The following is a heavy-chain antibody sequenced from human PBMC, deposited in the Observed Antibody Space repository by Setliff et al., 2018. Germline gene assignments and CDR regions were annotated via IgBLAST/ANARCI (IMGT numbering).Heavy chain of an antibody. Sequence: SGGSLRLSCAASGFTFSYAWMHWVRQAPGKGLEWVGRSKSKTAGGAIDYAAPVKGRFTISRDDSKNTLYLQMSSLKTEDTAMYYCTTDRAACYGTTCFNAFEIWGHGTMVTVSS. D-gene: IGHD2-2*01. V-gene: IGHV3-15*07. CDR3: TTDRAACYGTTCFNAFEI. J-gene: IGHJ3*02. CDR1: GFTFSYAW. CDR2: SKSKTAGGAI.